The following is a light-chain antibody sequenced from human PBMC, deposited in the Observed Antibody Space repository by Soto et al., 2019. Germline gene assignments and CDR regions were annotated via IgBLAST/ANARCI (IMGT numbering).Light chain of an antibody. J-gene: IGKJ2*01. CDR3: HQSSSPVVYT. CDR1: ETVSIY. CDR2: GVS. Sequence: DIQMTQSPSSLSASVGDRVTITCRASETVSIYLNWYQQKPGKAPKLLIYGVSNLYSGVPSRFSGSGSGTDFTLTISSLQHEDFANYYCHQSSSPVVYTFGQGTKVEI. V-gene: IGKV1-39*01.